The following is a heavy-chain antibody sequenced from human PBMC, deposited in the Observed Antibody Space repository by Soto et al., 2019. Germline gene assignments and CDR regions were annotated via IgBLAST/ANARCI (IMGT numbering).Heavy chain of an antibody. CDR1: GFTFSSYW. V-gene: IGHV3-74*03. D-gene: IGHD5-12*01. CDR2: INIDGSTT. CDR3: ARDERRRGYSGYDSAYYYYGMDV. J-gene: IGHJ6*02. Sequence: GSLRLSCAASGFTFSSYWMHWVRQVPGKGLVWVSHINIDGSTTTYADSVKGRFTISRDNAKSTLFLQMNSLRAEDTAVYYCARDERRRGYSGYDSAYYYYGMDVWGQGTTVTVSS.